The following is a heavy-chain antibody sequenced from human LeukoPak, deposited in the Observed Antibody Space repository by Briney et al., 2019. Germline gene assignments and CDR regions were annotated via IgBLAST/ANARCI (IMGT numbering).Heavy chain of an antibody. V-gene: IGHV1-69*13. CDR2: IIPIFGTA. D-gene: IGHD4-17*01. Sequence: SVKVSRKASGGTLSSYTISWVRQAPGQGLEWMGGIIPIFGTANYAQKFQGRVTITADESTSTAYMELSSLRSEDTAVYYCARYDDYGDSHSEFDYWGQGTLVTVSS. CDR3: ARYDDYGDSHSEFDY. CDR1: GGTLSSYT. J-gene: IGHJ4*02.